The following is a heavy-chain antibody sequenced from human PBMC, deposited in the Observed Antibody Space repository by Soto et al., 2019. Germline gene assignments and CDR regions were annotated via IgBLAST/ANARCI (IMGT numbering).Heavy chain of an antibody. V-gene: IGHV4-31*03. CDR1: GGSISSGDYY. CDR3: ARRDRSGFSYWLDT. Sequence: QVQLQESGPGLVKPSQTLSLTCTVSGGSISSGDYYWSWIRQHPGKGLEWIGTIYFSGTTNYNPSLKSRVTISVDTSKNQFSLNLSSVTAADTAVYYCARRDRSGFSYWLDTWGQGTLVTVSS. J-gene: IGHJ5*02. D-gene: IGHD3-22*01. CDR2: IYFSGTT.